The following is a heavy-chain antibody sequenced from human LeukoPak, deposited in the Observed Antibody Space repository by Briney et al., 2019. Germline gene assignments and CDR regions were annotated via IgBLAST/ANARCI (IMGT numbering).Heavy chain of an antibody. D-gene: IGHD4-17*01. Sequence: ASVKVSCKASGYTFTGYYMHWVRQAPGQGLEWMGWINPNSGGTNYAQKFQGWVTMTRDTSISTAYMELSRLRSDDTAVYYCARAESDYGDYSEHQTAKGVVSLDYWGQGTLVTVSA. CDR3: ARAESDYGDYSEHQTAKGVVSLDY. CDR2: INPNSGGT. V-gene: IGHV1-2*04. CDR1: GYTFTGYY. J-gene: IGHJ4*02.